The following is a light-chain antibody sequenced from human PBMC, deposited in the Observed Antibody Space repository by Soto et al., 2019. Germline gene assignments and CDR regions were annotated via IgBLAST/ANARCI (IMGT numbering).Light chain of an antibody. V-gene: IGKV3-15*01. J-gene: IGKJ1*01. CDR1: QSVSSN. CDR3: QHYNNWPRT. Sequence: IGVSKSAVTLSVSPGERATLSCRASQSVSSNLAWYQQKPGQAPRLLIYGASTRATGIPARFSGSGSGTEFTLTISSLQSEDFAVYYCQHYNNWPRTFGQGTKVDIK. CDR2: GAS.